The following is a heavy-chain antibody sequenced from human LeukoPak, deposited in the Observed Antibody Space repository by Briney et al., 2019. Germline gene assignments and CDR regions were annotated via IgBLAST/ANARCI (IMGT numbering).Heavy chain of an antibody. CDR3: ARVPSSGWDFDY. J-gene: IGHJ4*02. Sequence: GGSLRLSCAASGFTFSSYGMHWVRQAPGKGLEWVAFIRYDGSNKYYADSVKGRFTISRDNSKNTLYLQMNSLRAEDTAVYYCARVPSSGWDFDYWGQGTLVTVSS. V-gene: IGHV3-30*02. CDR1: GFTFSSYG. D-gene: IGHD6-19*01. CDR2: IRYDGSNK.